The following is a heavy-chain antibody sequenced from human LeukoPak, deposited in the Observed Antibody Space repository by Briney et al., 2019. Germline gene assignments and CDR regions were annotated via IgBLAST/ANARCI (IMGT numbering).Heavy chain of an antibody. CDR2: INLDGSVR. J-gene: IGHJ4*02. V-gene: IGHV3-7*01. Sequence: PGGPLRLSCAASGFTFSGYWMSWVRQAPGKGLEWVANINLDGSVRDYVDYARGRFTISRDNAKNSLYLQMNSLRAEDTALYYCATSDDSSGSDWGQGTLVTVSS. D-gene: IGHD3-22*01. CDR3: ATSDDSSGSD. CDR1: GFTFSGYW.